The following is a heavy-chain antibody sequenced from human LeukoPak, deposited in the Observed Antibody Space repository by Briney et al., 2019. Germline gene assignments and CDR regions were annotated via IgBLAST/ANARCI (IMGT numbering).Heavy chain of an antibody. Sequence: SETLSLTCTVSGYSISSGYYWGWIRQPPGKGLEWIGYIYYSGSTYYNPSLKSRVTISVDTSKNQFSLKLSSVTAADTAVYYCARAGGSGSYSIGYWGQGTLVTVSS. V-gene: IGHV4-30-4*08. CDR3: ARAGGSGSYSIGY. D-gene: IGHD3-10*01. CDR1: GYSISSGYY. J-gene: IGHJ4*02. CDR2: IYYSGST.